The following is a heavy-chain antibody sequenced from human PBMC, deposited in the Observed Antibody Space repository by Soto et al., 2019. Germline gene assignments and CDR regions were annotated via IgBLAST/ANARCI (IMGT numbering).Heavy chain of an antibody. D-gene: IGHD3-16*01. J-gene: IGHJ3*02. CDR1: SGSISSTNW. CDR3: GRALRGFSAFDI. Sequence: QVQLQESGPGLVKPSGTLSLTCAVSSGSISSTNWWSWVRQPPGKGLEWIGEIYHSGSINYNPSLKSRLTISIDKSKNQFSLTLNSETAADTSVYYCGRALRGFSAFDIWGQGTMVTVSS. CDR2: IYHSGSI. V-gene: IGHV4-4*02.